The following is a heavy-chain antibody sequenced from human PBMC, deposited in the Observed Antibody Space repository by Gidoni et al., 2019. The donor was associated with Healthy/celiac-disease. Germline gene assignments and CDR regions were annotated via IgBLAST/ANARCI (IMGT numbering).Heavy chain of an antibody. CDR2: IYYSAST. D-gene: IGHD3-16*01. Sequence: ETLSLTCTVPGASISSSSYYWGWIRQPPGKGPEWIGSIYYSASTYYNPSLKSRVTISVDTSKNQFTLKLSSVTAADTAVYSCARHGLRLNWFDPWGQGTLVTVSS. J-gene: IGHJ5*02. CDR3: ARHGLRLNWFDP. CDR1: GASISSSSYY. V-gene: IGHV4-39*01.